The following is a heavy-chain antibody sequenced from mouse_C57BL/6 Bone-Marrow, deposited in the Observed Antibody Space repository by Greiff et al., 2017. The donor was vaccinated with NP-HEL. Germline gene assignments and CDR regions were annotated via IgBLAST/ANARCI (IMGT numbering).Heavy chain of an antibody. CDR3: ASSDYYGSSYEGYWYFDV. J-gene: IGHJ1*03. CDR1: GYTFTSYW. CDR2: INPSSGYT. D-gene: IGHD1-1*01. Sequence: VKLQESGAELAKPGASVKLSCKASGYTFTSYWMHWVKQRPGQGLEWIGYINPSSGYTKYNQKFKDKATLTADKSSSTAYMQLSSLTYEDAAVYYCASSDYYGSSYEGYWYFDVWGTGTTVTVSS. V-gene: IGHV1-7*01.